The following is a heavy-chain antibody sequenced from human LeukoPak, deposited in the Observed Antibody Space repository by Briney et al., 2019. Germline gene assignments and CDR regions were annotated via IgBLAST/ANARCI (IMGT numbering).Heavy chain of an antibody. V-gene: IGHV1-2*02. D-gene: IGHD2-8*01. CDR1: GCTFTGYY. J-gene: IGHJ6*02. CDR3: ARLREYCTNGVCYLYYGMDV. CDR2: INPNSGGT. Sequence: GASVQVSCKASGCTFTGYYMHWVRQAPGQGLEWMGLINPNSGGTNYAQKFQGRVTMTRDTSISTAYMELSRLRSDDTAVYYCARLREYCTNGVCYLYYGMDVWGQGTTVTVSS.